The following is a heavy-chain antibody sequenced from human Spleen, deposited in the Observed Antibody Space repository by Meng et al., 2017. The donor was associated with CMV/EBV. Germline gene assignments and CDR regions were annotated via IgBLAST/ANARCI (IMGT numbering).Heavy chain of an antibody. J-gene: IGHJ4*02. CDR3: ASPKGDEGIRHQFDY. V-gene: IGHV1-69*05. CDR2: FIPILGTG. CDR1: GDIFSRYA. Sequence: SGDIFSRYAISWLRQDPGKGLEWMGGFIPILGTGKYAQKLQGRVTIIMDESTSTAYMELSSLRSDDSAVYYCASPKGDEGIRHQFDYWGQGTLVTVSS. D-gene: IGHD3-16*01.